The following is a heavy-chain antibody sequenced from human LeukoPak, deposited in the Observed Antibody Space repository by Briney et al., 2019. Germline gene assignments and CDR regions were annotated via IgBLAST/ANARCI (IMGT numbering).Heavy chain of an antibody. D-gene: IGHD3-22*01. V-gene: IGHV3-30*02. CDR1: GFSFSNYG. J-gene: IGHJ4*02. Sequence: GGSLRFSCAASGFSFSNYGLHWVRQAPGKGLEWVAFIQYDGSNKYYADSVKGRFTVSRDNSKNPLYLQMSSLRPEDTAVYYCAKERSGLDYWGQGTLVTVSS. CDR2: IQYDGSNK. CDR3: AKERSGLDY.